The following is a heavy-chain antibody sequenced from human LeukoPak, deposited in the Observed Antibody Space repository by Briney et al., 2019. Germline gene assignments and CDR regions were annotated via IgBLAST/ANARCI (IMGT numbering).Heavy chain of an antibody. CDR3: ARASMNYYGSGSRRGAFDI. Sequence: SETLSLTCAVSGGSISSSNWWSWVRQPPGKGLEWIGEIYHSGSTNYNPSLKSRVTISVDKSKNQFSLKLSCVTAADTAVYYCARASMNYYGSGSRRGAFDIWGQGTMVTVSS. J-gene: IGHJ3*02. CDR2: IYHSGST. D-gene: IGHD3-10*01. V-gene: IGHV4-4*02. CDR1: GGSISSSNW.